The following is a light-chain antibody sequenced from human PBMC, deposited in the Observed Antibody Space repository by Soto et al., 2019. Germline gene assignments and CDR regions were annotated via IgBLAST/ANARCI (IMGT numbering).Light chain of an antibody. CDR3: QQSYSTPYVT. J-gene: IGKJ1*01. Sequence: DIQMTQSPSSLSASVGDRVTITCRASPSISSYLNWYQQKPGKAPKLLIYAASSLQSGVPSRLIGSGAEADFTLNISSLHPEDFAPYYCQQSYSTPYVTCGQGTKVEIK. CDR2: AAS. CDR1: PSISSY. V-gene: IGKV1-39*01.